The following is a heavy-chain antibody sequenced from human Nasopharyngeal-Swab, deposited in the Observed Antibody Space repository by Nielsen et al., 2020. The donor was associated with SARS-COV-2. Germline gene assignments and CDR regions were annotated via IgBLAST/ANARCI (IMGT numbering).Heavy chain of an antibody. CDR2: IYTSGST. J-gene: IGHJ4*02. CDR1: GGSISSYY. D-gene: IGHD3-22*01. V-gene: IGHV4-4*07. Sequence: SETLSLTCTVPGGSISSYYWSWIRQPAGKGLEWIGRIYTSGSTNYNPSLKSRVTMSVDTSKNQFSLKLSSVTAADTAVYYCARETYYYDSRPLDYWGQGTLVTVSS. CDR3: ARETYYYDSRPLDY.